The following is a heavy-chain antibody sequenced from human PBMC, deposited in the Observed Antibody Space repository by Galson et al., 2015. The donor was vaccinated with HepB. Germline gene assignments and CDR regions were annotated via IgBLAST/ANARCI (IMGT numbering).Heavy chain of an antibody. J-gene: IGHJ4*02. D-gene: IGHD1-14*01. CDR2: ISQDGSIT. Sequence: SLRLSCATSGFTFSRYTMHWVRQAPGRGMEWVAVISQDGSITHHADSVKGRFTISRDNSKNTLYLQMNSLRTEDTAVFYCARSEPRTWHNFDYWGPGTLVTVSS. CDR1: GFTFSRYT. CDR3: ARSEPRTWHNFDY. V-gene: IGHV3-30*04.